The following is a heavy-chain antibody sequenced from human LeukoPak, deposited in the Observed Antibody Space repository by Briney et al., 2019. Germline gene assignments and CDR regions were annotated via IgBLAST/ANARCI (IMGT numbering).Heavy chain of an antibody. V-gene: IGHV4-59*08. CDR1: GGSIXSYY. J-gene: IGHJ4*02. CDR3: ARHSPPGYSSSWYPPALYYFDY. D-gene: IGHD6-13*01. CDR2: IYYSGST. Sequence: TLSLTCTVSGGSIXSYYWSWIRQPPGKGLEWIGYIYYSGSTNYNPSLKSRVTISVDTSKNQFSLKLSSVTAADTAVYYCARHSPPGYSSSWYPPALYYFDYWGQGTLVTVSS.